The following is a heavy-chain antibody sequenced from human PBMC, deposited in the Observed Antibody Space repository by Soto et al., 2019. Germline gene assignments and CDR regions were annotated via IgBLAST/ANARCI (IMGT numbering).Heavy chain of an antibody. CDR1: GFTVSGNY. J-gene: IGHJ4*02. Sequence: GGSLRLSCAASGFTVSGNYMAWVRQAPGKGLEWVSVIYRGGGTYYADSVKGRFTISRDNSKNTLYLQMNSLRTEDTAVYYCATVDTALAFYFDYWGEGILVTVSS. CDR2: IYRGGGT. CDR3: ATVDTALAFYFDY. D-gene: IGHD5-18*01. V-gene: IGHV3-53*01.